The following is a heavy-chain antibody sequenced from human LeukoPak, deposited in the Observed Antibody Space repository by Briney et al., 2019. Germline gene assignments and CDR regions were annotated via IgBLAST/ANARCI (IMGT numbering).Heavy chain of an antibody. CDR3: ARGTSTLYYYDSSGYHY. V-gene: IGHV4-34*01. D-gene: IGHD3-22*01. Sequence: SETLSLTCAVYGGSFSSYYWSWIRQPPGKGLEWIGEINHSGSTNYNPSLKSRVTISVDTSKNQFSLKLSSVTAADTAVYYCARGTSTLYYYDSSGYHYWGQGTLVTVSS. J-gene: IGHJ4*02. CDR1: GGSFSSYY. CDR2: INHSGST.